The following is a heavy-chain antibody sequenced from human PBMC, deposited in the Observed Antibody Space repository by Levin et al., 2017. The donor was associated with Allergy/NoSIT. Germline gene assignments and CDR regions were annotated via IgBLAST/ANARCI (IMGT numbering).Heavy chain of an antibody. D-gene: IGHD6-13*01. Sequence: QPGGSLRLSCAASGFTFSTYGVHWVRQPPGKGLEWVAGISYDGSNKYYADSVKGRFSISRDNSKNTLYLQMTSLGADDTAVFYCAREPRGASSWPHCDHWGQGALVTVSS. CDR1: GFTFSTYG. V-gene: IGHV3-33*01. J-gene: IGHJ4*02. CDR3: AREPRGASSWPHCDH. CDR2: ISYDGSNK.